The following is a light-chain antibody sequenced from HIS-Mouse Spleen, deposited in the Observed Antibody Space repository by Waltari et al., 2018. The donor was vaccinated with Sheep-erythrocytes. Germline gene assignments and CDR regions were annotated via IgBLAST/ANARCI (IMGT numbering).Light chain of an antibody. V-gene: IGKV4-1*01. CDR1: QSVLYSSNNKNY. Sequence: DIVMTQSPDSLAVSLGERATINCKSSQSVLYSSNNKNYLAWYQQKPGQPPKLLIYWASTRESGVTDRVSGSGSGTDFTLTISSLQAEDVAVYYCQQYYSTLLTFGGGTKVEIK. CDR3: QQYYSTLLT. J-gene: IGKJ4*01. CDR2: WAS.